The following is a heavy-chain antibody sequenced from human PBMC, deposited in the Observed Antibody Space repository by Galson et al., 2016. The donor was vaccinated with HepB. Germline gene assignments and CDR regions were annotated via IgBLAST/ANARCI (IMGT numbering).Heavy chain of an antibody. D-gene: IGHD3-16*01. V-gene: IGHV3-15*07. CDR1: SFPFSNAW. CDR2: IKTKTDVGTI. J-gene: IGHJ6*02. CDR3: RAGLGKMFFYEVGDRQYYFYGMDV. Sequence: SLRLSCAASSFPFSNAWMNWVRQAPGKGLEWVARIKTKTDVGTINYAAPVKGRFTISRADSKKTVYLQMNSLKTEDTAVYYCRAGLGKMFFYEVGDRQYYFYGMDVWGQGTTVTV.